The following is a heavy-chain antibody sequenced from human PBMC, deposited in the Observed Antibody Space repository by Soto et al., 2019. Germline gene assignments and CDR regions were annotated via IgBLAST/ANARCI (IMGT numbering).Heavy chain of an antibody. Sequence: SQTLSLTCAISGDSVSSKSAAWNWIRQSPSRGLEWLGRTYYRSKWYNDYAVYVKSRININPDTTKNQYSLQLNSVTPEDTAVYYCARDVGTIMRFEYWGQGTLVNVSS. D-gene: IGHD1-1*01. CDR3: ARDVGTIMRFEY. CDR2: TYYRSKWYN. CDR1: GDSVSSKSAA. J-gene: IGHJ4*01. V-gene: IGHV6-1*01.